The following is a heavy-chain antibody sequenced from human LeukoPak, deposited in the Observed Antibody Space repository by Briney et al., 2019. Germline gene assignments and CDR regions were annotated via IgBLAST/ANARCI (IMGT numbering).Heavy chain of an antibody. V-gene: IGHV4-34*01. CDR2: INHSGST. Sequence: SETLSLTCAVYGGSFSTYYWSWIRQPPGKGLEWIGEINHSGSTTYNPSLESRVTISIDTSKNQLSLKLSSVTAADTAVYYCAGYYYGTENYHNHPNFDYWGQGTLVTVSS. J-gene: IGHJ4*02. CDR1: GGSFSTYY. CDR3: AGYYYGTENYHNHPNFDY. D-gene: IGHD3-10*01.